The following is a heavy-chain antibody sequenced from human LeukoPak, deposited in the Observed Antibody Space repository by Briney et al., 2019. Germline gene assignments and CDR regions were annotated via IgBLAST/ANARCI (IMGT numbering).Heavy chain of an antibody. J-gene: IGHJ4*02. V-gene: IGHV1-69*06. CDR3: ARGLHDYGDYDDY. D-gene: IGHD4-17*01. CDR1: GYTFTGYY. CDR2: IIPIFGTA. Sequence: SVKVSCKASGYTFTGYYMHWVRQAPGQGLEWMGGIIPIFGTANYAQKFQGRVTITADKSTSTAYMELSSLRSEDTAVYYCARGLHDYGDYDDYWGQGALVTVSS.